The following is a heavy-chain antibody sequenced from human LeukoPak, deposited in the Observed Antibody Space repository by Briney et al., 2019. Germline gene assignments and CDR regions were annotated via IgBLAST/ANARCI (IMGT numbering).Heavy chain of an antibody. Sequence: ASVKVSCKASGYTFTGYYMHWVRQAPGQGLEWMGWINANSGGTNYAQKFQGRVTKTRDTSISTAYMELSRLRSDDTAVYYCARVFDILTGSYYYYYGMDVWGQGTTVTVSS. D-gene: IGHD3-9*01. CDR1: GYTFTGYY. V-gene: IGHV1-2*02. CDR2: INANSGGT. CDR3: ARVFDILTGSYYYYYGMDV. J-gene: IGHJ6*02.